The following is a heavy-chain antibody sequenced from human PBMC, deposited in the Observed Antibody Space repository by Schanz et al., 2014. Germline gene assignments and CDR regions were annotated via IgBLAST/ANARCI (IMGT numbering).Heavy chain of an antibody. CDR3: ARGGGPEDVFDI. Sequence: QILLVQPGPEVKKPGASVTVSCKASGYDFHIYAYSWVRQAPGQGLEWMGRIIPILGIANYAQKFQGRVTITADRSTSTAYMELSSLRSEDTAVYYCARGGGPEDVFDIWGQGTILTVSS. CDR1: GYDFHIYA. V-gene: IGHV1-69*04. CDR2: IIPILGIA. D-gene: IGHD5-12*01. J-gene: IGHJ3*02.